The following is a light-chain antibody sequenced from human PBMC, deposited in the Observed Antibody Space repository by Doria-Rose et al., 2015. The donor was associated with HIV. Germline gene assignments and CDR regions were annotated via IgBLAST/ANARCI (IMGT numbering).Light chain of an antibody. Sequence: TQSPGTLSLSPGERATLSCRASQSFSSTYLAWYQQKPGQAPSLLIYDGCTRATGIPDRFSGSGSGTDFTLTISRLEPEDVAVYYCQQYGTSRGTFGQGTRLEIK. J-gene: IGKJ5*01. CDR1: QSFSSTY. CDR3: QQYGTSRGT. CDR2: DGC. V-gene: IGKV3-20*01.